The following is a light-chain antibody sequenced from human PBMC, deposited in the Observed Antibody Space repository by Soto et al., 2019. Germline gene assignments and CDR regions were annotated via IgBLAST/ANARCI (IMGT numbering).Light chain of an antibody. CDR1: QSVSSH. V-gene: IGKV3-11*01. CDR2: DAS. J-gene: IGKJ2*01. CDR3: QQRSNGPAYT. Sequence: EVGLTQSPATLSLSPGERATLSCRASQSVSSHLAWYQQKPGQAPRLLIYDASNRATGIPARFSGSGSGTDFTLTISSLAPEDFAVEYCQQRSNGPAYTFGQGTRLDIK.